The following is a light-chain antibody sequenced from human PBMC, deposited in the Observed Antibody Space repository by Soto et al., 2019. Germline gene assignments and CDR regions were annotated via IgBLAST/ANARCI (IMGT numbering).Light chain of an antibody. CDR2: DAS. V-gene: IGKV1-5*01. J-gene: IGKJ1*01. Sequence: DIQMTQSPSTLSASVGDRVTITCRASQSISSWLAWYQQKPGKAPKLLIYDASSLESGVPSRFSGSGSGTEFTLTISSLQSEDFAVYYCQQYNDWPGKTFGQGTKVDI. CDR3: QQYNDWPGKT. CDR1: QSISSW.